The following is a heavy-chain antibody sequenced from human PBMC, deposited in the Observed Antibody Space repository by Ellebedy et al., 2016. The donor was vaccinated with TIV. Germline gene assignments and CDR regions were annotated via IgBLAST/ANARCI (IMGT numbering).Heavy chain of an antibody. CDR1: GYTFTNYD. D-gene: IGHD3-10*01. V-gene: IGHV1-8*01. Sequence: AASVKVSCKASGYTFTNYDINWVRQATGQGLEWMGWMNPNSGRTGYAQKFQGRVTMTRNTSITTAYMELSSLRSEDTAVYYCARGGFYYVSASYYPFDFWGQGTLITVSS. CDR2: MNPNSGRT. CDR3: ARGGFYYVSASYYPFDF. J-gene: IGHJ4*02.